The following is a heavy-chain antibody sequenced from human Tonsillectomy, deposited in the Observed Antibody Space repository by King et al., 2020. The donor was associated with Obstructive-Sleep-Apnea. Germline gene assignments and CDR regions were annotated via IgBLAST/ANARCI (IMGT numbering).Heavy chain of an antibody. V-gene: IGHV4-59*08. CDR1: GDSISSSY. D-gene: IGHD4-17*01. Sequence: QLQESGPGLVKPSETLSLTCTVSGDSISSSYWSWIRQPPGKGLEWIGDISYTGSSNYNPSLKSRITISVDTSKNQFSLKLSSVTAADTAVYYCARPGDYLAIDDWGQGTLVTVSS. CDR2: ISYTGSS. CDR3: ARPGDYLAIDD. J-gene: IGHJ4*02.